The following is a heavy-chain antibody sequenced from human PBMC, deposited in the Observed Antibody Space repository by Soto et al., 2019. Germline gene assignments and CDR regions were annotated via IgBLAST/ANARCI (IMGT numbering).Heavy chain of an antibody. CDR3: VQGKINGWPYYFDA. CDR1: GFVFRGYA. J-gene: IGHJ4*01. CDR2: ITGNGLTT. D-gene: IGHD6-19*01. Sequence: PGGSLRLSCAASGFVFRGYAMNWVRQAPDKGLEWVSTITGNGLTTYYSDSVKGRFTISRDNSQNTLFLQMNSLGAEDTAIYYWVQGKINGWPYYFDAWGHGILVTVSS. V-gene: IGHV3-23*01.